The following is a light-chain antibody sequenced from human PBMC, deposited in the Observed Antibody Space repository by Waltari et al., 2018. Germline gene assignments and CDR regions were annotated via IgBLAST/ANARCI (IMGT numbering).Light chain of an antibody. CDR2: DVS. CDR1: NSDVGGYNY. CDR3: CSYAGRYTWV. J-gene: IGLJ3*02. Sequence: QSALTQPRSVSVSPGQSVTISCTGTNSDVGGYNYVSWYQQHADKAPKLMIYDVSNRPSGVPDRFSGSKSGNTASLTISGLQAEDEADYYCCSYAGRYTWVFGGGTKLTVL. V-gene: IGLV2-11*01.